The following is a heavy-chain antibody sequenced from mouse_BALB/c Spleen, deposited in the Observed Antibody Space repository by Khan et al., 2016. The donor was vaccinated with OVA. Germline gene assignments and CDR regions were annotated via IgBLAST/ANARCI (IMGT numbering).Heavy chain of an antibody. J-gene: IGHJ3*01. CDR2: ISYSGST. CDR1: GYSITSDYA. V-gene: IGHV3-2*02. Sequence: VQLKQSGPGLVKPSQSLSLTCTVTGYSITSDYAWNWIRQFPGNKLEWMGYISYSGSTTYNPSLKSRISITRDTSKNQFFLQFNSLTIEDTATYYCARWFTYWGQGTLVTVSA. CDR3: ARWFTY.